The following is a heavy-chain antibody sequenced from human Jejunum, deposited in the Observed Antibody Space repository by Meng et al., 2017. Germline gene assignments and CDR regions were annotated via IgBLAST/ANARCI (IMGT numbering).Heavy chain of an antibody. CDR2: IVGSVGDGST. CDR1: GFTFNSFA. D-gene: IGHD6-13*01. J-gene: IGHJ4*02. Sequence: GGSLRLSCAASGFTFNSFAMTWVRQAPGKGLEWVSGIVGSVGDGSTFYPESVKGRFTISRDNSKNTVYLHMNSLRAEDTAVYYCAKSSSSSYNADFDNWGRGTQVTVSS. CDR3: AKSSSSSYNADFDN. V-gene: IGHV3-23*01.